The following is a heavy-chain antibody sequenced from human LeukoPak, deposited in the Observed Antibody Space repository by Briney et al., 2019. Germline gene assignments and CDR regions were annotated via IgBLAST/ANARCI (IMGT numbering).Heavy chain of an antibody. CDR1: GLTFSGSA. D-gene: IGHD3-22*01. V-gene: IGHV3-73*01. J-gene: IGHJ4*02. CDR2: IRRKSNSYAT. Sequence: GGSLKLSCAASGLTFSGSAIHWVRQASGKGLEWVGRIRRKSNSYATAYAASVKGRFTISRDDSKNTAYLQMNSLKTEDTAVYYCTRPSDSSAYYGLDYWGQGTLVTVSS. CDR3: TRPSDSSAYYGLDY.